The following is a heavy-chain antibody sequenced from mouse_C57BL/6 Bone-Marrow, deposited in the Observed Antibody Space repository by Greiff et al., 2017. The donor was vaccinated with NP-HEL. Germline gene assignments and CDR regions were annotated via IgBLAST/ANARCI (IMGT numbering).Heavy chain of an antibody. Sequence: EVKLMESGGGLVQPGGSLKLSCAASGFTFSDYYMYWVRQTPEKRLEWVAYISNGGGSTYYPDTVKGRFTISRDNAKNTLYLQMSRLKSEDTAMYYCARSLYYYGSSYDFDVWGTGTTVTVSS. V-gene: IGHV5-12*01. CDR2: ISNGGGST. CDR1: GFTFSDYY. CDR3: ARSLYYYGSSYDFDV. J-gene: IGHJ1*03. D-gene: IGHD1-1*01.